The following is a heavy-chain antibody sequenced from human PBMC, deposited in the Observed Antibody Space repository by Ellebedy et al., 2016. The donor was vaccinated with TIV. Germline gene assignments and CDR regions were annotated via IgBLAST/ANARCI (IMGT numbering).Heavy chain of an antibody. V-gene: IGHV1-69*13. Sequence: AASVKVSCKASGGTFSSYAISWVRQAPGQGLEWMGGIIPIFGTANYAQKFQGRVTITADESTSTAYMALSSLRSEDTAVYYCARDSGYYYDSSGYYHGAYWGQGTLVTVSS. D-gene: IGHD3-22*01. CDR2: IIPIFGTA. CDR1: GGTFSSYA. J-gene: IGHJ4*02. CDR3: ARDSGYYYDSSGYYHGAY.